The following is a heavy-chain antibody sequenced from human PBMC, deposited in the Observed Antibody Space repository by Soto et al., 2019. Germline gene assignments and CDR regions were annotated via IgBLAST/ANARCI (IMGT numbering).Heavy chain of an antibody. CDR1: GGTFSSSG. D-gene: IGHD3-16*02. J-gene: IGHJ6*02. CDR3: ARLPLPRYTADPYAVDV. Sequence: QVHLVQSGTEVKKPGSSVKVSCKASGGTFSSSGFSWVRQAPGQGLEWMGMIVPSLDTTNYAQKFQARVTITSDEVTSTAYVELRSLRSEDTAVYYCARLPLPRYTADPYAVDVWGQGTRVIVSS. CDR2: IVPSLDTT. V-gene: IGHV1-69*11.